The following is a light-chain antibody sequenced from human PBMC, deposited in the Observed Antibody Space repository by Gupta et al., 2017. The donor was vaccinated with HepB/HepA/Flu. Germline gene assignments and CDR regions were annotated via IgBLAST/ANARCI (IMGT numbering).Light chain of an antibody. CDR1: QSIDIW. CDR3: QRDDSLWT. J-gene: IGKJ1*01. V-gene: IGKV1-5*03. CDR2: KAS. Sequence: DIQMTQSPSTLSASVGDRVTITCRASQSIDIWLAWYQQKPGKVPKLLIYKASTLEIGVPSRFSGSGSGTEFTLTINSLQPDDSATYYCQRDDSLWTFAQGTRVEVK.